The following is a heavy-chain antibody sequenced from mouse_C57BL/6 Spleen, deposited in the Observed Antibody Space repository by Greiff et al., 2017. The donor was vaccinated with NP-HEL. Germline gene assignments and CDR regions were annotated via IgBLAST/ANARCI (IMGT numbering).Heavy chain of an antibody. CDR2: IDPSDSYT. Sequence: QVQLQQPGAELVKPGASVKLSCKASGYTFTSYWMQWVKQRPGQGLEWIGEIDPSDSYTNYNQKFKGKATLTVDTSSSTAYMQLSSLTSEDSAVYYCARYCGSSSWFAYWGQGTLVTVSA. V-gene: IGHV1-50*01. CDR1: GYTFTSYW. CDR3: ARYCGSSSWFAY. D-gene: IGHD1-1*01. J-gene: IGHJ3*01.